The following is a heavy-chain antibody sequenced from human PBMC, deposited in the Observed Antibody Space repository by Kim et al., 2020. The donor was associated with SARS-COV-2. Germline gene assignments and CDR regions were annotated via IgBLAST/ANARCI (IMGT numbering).Heavy chain of an antibody. D-gene: IGHD2-15*01. CDR1: GGSISSSSYY. V-gene: IGHV4-39*01. CDR2: IYYSGST. J-gene: IGHJ4*02. CDR3: ARQWWGQYY. Sequence: SETLSLTCTVSGGSISSSSYYWGWIRQPPGKGLEWIGSIYYSGSTYYNPSLKSRVTISVDTSKNQFSLKLSSVTAADTAVYYCARQWWGQYYWGQGTLVTVSS.